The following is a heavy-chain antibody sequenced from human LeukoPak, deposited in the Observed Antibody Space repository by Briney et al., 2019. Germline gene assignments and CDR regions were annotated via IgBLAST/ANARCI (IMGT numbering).Heavy chain of an antibody. D-gene: IGHD2-15*01. CDR1: GFTFSSYA. J-gene: IGHJ4*02. CDR3: TKDAKMGGSSWGTFDY. V-gene: IGHV3-30*18. CDR2: ISYDGSNK. Sequence: GGSLRLSCAASGFTFSSYAMHWVRQAPGKGLEWVAVISYDGSNKYYADSVKGRFTISRDNSKNTLYLQMNSLRAEDTAVYYCTKDAKMGGSSWGTFDYWGQGTLVTVSS.